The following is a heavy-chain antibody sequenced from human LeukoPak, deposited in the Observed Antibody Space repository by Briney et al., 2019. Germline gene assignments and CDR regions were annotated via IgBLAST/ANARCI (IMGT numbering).Heavy chain of an antibody. CDR3: ARGLVAGSYNTDLYYFDY. CDR2: IWYDGSNK. Sequence: GRSLRLSCAASGFTFSSYGMHWVRQAPGKGLEWVAVIWYDGSNKYYADSVKGRFTISRDNSKNTLYLQMNSLRAEDTAVYYCARGLVAGSYNTDLYYFDYWGQGTLVTVSS. J-gene: IGHJ4*02. V-gene: IGHV3-33*01. D-gene: IGHD3-10*01. CDR1: GFTFSSYG.